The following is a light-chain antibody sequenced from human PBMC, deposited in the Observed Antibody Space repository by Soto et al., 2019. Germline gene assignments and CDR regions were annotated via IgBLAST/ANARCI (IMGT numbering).Light chain of an antibody. CDR1: QGISSY. J-gene: IGKJ1*01. V-gene: IGKV1-27*01. CDR2: AAS. Sequence: IWMTQSPSLLSASTRDRVTSSCRMSQGISSYLAWYQQKPGKVPKLLIYAASTLQSGVPSRFSGSGSGTDFTLTISSLQPEEVATYYCKKYNSAPWTVGHGTKVAIK. CDR3: KKYNSAPWT.